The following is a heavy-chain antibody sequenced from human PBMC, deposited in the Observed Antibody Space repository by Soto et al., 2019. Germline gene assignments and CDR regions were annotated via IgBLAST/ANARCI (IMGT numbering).Heavy chain of an antibody. Sequence: LRLSCAASGCTFSTYSMNWVRLAPGKGLEWVSSISSSSGYIYYADSVKGRFTISRDDAKNSLSLQMNSLRAEDTAVYYCARVRSYSYGQGYGMDVWGQGTTVTVS. D-gene: IGHD5-18*01. CDR1: GCTFSTYS. V-gene: IGHV3-21*01. CDR3: ARVRSYSYGQGYGMDV. CDR2: ISSSSGYI. J-gene: IGHJ6*02.